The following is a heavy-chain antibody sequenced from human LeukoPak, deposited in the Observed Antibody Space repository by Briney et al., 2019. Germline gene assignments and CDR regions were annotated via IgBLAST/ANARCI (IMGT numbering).Heavy chain of an antibody. V-gene: IGHV3-7*01. CDR2: INPDGSRG. CDR3: AKEDWPQPFY. CDR1: RFSFSNSW. J-gene: IGHJ4*02. D-gene: IGHD3-9*01. Sequence: PGGSLRLSCAASRFSFSNSWMNWVRQAPGQGLEWVANINPDGSRGCYVDSVRGRFTISRDNAKNSLYLQMDSLRAEDAAVYYCAKEDWPQPFYWGQGTLVTVSS.